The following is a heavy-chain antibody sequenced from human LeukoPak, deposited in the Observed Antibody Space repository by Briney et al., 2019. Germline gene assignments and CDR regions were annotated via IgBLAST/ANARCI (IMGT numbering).Heavy chain of an antibody. CDR3: APGGGITGTTLWFDP. CDR2: INHSGST. CDR1: GGSFSGYY. J-gene: IGHJ5*02. V-gene: IGHV4-34*01. Sequence: SETLSLTCAVYGGSFSGYYWSWIRQPPGKGLEWIGEINHSGSTNYNPSLKSRVTISVDTSKNQFSLKLSSVTAADTAVYYCAPGGGITGTTLWFDPWGQGPLVTVSS. D-gene: IGHD1-7*01.